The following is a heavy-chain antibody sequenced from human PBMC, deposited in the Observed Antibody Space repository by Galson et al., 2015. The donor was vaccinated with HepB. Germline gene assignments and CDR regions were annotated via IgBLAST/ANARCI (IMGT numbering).Heavy chain of an antibody. J-gene: IGHJ3*02. V-gene: IGHV1-46*03. CDR3: ATPSPLRHGAFDI. CDR2: INPSGGST. CDR1: GYAFTSYY. Sequence: SVKVSCKASGYAFTSYYMHWVRQAPGQGLEWMGIINPSGGSTSYAQKFQGRVTMTRDTSTSTVYMELSSLRSEDTAVYYCATPSPLRHGAFDIWGQGTMVTVSS.